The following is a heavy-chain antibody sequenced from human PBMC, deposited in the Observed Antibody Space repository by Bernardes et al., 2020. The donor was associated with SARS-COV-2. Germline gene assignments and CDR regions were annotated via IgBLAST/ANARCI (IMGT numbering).Heavy chain of an antibody. CDR3: ATWNGAY. Sequence: GGSLRLSCAASGISVSLNYMTWVRQGPGKGLEWVSAIYADFSGGTTDYADSVKGRFTISRDSSKNTLYLQMNSLRGEDTAMYYCATWNGAYWGQGTLVTVSP. J-gene: IGHJ4*02. V-gene: IGHV3-53*01. CDR1: GISVSLNY. D-gene: IGHD1-1*01. CDR2: IYADFSGGTT.